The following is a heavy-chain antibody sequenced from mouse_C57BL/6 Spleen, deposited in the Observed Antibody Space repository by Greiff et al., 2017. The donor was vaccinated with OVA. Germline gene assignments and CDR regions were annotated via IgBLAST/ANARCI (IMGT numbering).Heavy chain of an antibody. CDR3: ARTNYDYVFWFAY. V-gene: IGHV2-2*01. CDR2: IWSGGST. Sequence: VQLVESGPGLVQPSQSLSITCTVSGFSLTSYGVHWVRQSPGKGLEWLGVIWSGGSTDYNAAFISRLSISKDNSKSQVFFKRNSLQADDTAIYYCARTNYDYVFWFAYWGKGTLVTVSA. CDR1: GFSLTSYG. D-gene: IGHD2-4*01. J-gene: IGHJ3*01.